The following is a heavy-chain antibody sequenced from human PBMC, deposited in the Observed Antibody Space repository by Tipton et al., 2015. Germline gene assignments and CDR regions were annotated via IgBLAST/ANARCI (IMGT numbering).Heavy chain of an antibody. CDR2: VFYTGST. V-gene: IGHV4-59*01. Sequence: TLSLTCTVSGGSISSEYWSWIRQPPGKGLEWIGYVFYTGSTYYNPSLESRVTISVDTFENQFSLKLSSVTAADSAVYYCARGQDETTSGEYFTHWGQGTLATVSS. D-gene: IGHD3-16*01. J-gene: IGHJ1*01. CDR3: ARGQDETTSGEYFTH. CDR1: GGSISSEY.